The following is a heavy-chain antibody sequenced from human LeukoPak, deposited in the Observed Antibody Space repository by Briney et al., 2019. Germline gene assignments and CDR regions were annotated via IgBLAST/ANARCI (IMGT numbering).Heavy chain of an antibody. V-gene: IGHV3-33*01. J-gene: IGHJ4*02. D-gene: IGHD3-10*01. CDR1: GFTFSYYT. CDR2: IWSDGSNK. CDR3: ARELFSSGSCPDG. Sequence: GRSLRLSCAASGFTFSYYTIHWVRQAPGKGLEWVALIWSDGSNKYYADSVKGRITISRDNSKNTVYLQMNSLRAEDTAVYYCARELFSSGSCPDGWGQGTLVTVSS.